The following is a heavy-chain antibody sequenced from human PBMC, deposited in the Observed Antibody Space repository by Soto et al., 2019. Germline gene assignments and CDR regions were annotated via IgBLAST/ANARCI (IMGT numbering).Heavy chain of an antibody. CDR1: GDSISTDY. D-gene: IGHD1-26*01. V-gene: IGHV4-59*08. CDR3: ALRGSGSYFRY. CDR2: IYYGGST. J-gene: IGHJ4*02. Sequence: SETLSLTCTVSGDSISTDYWSWIRQSPGKGLEWIGFIYYGGSTNYNPSLKSRVTISVDTPKNQFSLKLSSVTAADTAVYYCALRGSGSYFRYWGQGPLVTVSS.